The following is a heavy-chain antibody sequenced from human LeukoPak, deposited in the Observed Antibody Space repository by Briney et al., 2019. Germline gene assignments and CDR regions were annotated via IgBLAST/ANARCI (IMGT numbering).Heavy chain of an antibody. CDR2: IYHSGST. CDR3: ARGGVFTDYYDSSGYSLNWFDP. CDR1: GYSISSGYY. D-gene: IGHD3-22*01. V-gene: IGHV4-38-2*02. J-gene: IGHJ5*02. Sequence: SETLSLTCTVSGYSISSGYYWGWIRQSPGKGLEWIGSIYHSGSTYYNPSLKSRVTISVDTSKNQFSLKLTSVTAADTAVYYCARGGVFTDYYDSSGYSLNWFDPWGQGTLVTVSS.